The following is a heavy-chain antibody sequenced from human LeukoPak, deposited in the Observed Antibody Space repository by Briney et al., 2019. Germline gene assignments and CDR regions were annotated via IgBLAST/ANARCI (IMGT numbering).Heavy chain of an antibody. V-gene: IGHV4-59*11. J-gene: IGHJ3*02. D-gene: IGHD5-18*01. Sequence: SETLSLTCTVSGDSISSHYWSWIRQPPGKGLEWIGYIYYSGSTNYNPSLKSRVTISVDTSKNQFSLKLSSVTAADTAVYYCARDGGYSYGNAFDIWGQGTMVTVSS. CDR2: IYYSGST. CDR1: GDSISSHY. CDR3: ARDGGYSYGNAFDI.